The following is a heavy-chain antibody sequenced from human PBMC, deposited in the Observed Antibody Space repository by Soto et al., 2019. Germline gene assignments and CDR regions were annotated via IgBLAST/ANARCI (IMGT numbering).Heavy chain of an antibody. V-gene: IGHV3-23*01. CDR3: AKSGYITSAHFDY. D-gene: IGHD6-6*01. CDR2: ITGSGNI. Sequence: LRLSCAASAFTFSSYAMTWVRQAPGKGLEWVSAITGSGNIYYADSVKGRFTISRDTSKNMLYLQMNSLRAEDTAVYYCAKSGYITSAHFDYWGQGTLVTVSS. CDR1: AFTFSSYA. J-gene: IGHJ4*02.